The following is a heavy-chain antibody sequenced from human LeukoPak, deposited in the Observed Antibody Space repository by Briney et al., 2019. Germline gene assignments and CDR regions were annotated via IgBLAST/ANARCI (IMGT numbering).Heavy chain of an antibody. CDR2: MKQDGSEI. CDR3: ARDGSSFDY. V-gene: IGHV3-7*01. J-gene: IGHJ4*02. Sequence: GGSLRLSCAASGFTFSNYWVSWVRQAPGKGLEWVANMKQDGSEIYYVDSVKGRFTISRDNAKNSLYLQMNSLRAEDTAVYYCARDGSSFDYWGLGTLVTVSS. CDR1: GFTFSNYW. D-gene: IGHD3-10*01.